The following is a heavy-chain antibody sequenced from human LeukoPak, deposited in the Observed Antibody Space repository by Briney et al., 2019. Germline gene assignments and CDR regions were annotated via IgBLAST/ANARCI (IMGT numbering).Heavy chain of an antibody. CDR2: IWYDGSNK. Sequence: GGSLRLSCAASGFTFSSYGMHWVRQAPGKGLEWVAVIWYDGSNKYYADSVKGRFTISRDNSKNTLYLRMNSLRAEDTAVYYCAKASLGYCSGGSCYSGYYYYYMDVWGKGTTVTVSS. J-gene: IGHJ6*03. V-gene: IGHV3-33*06. D-gene: IGHD2-15*01. CDR1: GFTFSSYG. CDR3: AKASLGYCSGGSCYSGYYYYYMDV.